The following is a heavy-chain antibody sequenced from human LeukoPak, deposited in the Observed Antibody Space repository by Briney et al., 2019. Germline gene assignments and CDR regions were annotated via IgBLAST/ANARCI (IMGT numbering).Heavy chain of an antibody. D-gene: IGHD6-19*01. V-gene: IGHV1-2*02. CDR3: ARDYPYSSGWYGGFDY. CDR1: GYTFTGYY. Sequence: GASVKVSCKASGYTFTGYYMHWVRQAPGQGLEWMGWINPNSGGTNYAQKFQGRVTMTRDTSISTAYMELSRLRSDDTAVYYCARDYPYSSGWYGGFDYWGQGTLVTVSS. J-gene: IGHJ4*02. CDR2: INPNSGGT.